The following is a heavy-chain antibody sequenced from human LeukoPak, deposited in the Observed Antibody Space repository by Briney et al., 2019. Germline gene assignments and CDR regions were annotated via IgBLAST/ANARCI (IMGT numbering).Heavy chain of an antibody. V-gene: IGHV4-30-4*01. J-gene: IGHJ2*01. CDR3: ARLKLGAYFDL. CDR1: GGSISSGGYY. Sequence: PSETLSLTCTVSGGSISSGGYYWTWIRQRPGKGLEWIGYTYYGGSTYYNPSLKSRVTILLDTSKNQCSLKLTSVSAADTAVYYCARLKLGAYFDLWGRGTLVTVSS. CDR2: TYYGGST. D-gene: IGHD3-16*01.